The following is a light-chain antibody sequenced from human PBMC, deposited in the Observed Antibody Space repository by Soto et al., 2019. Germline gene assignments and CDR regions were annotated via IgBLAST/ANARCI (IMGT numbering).Light chain of an antibody. CDR3: SSYTSSSTYV. J-gene: IGLJ1*01. Sequence: QSALTQPPSVSGSPGQSVAISCTGTSSDVGNSNGVSWYHQPPGTAPKLMIYDVNNRPSGVPDRFSGSKSDNPASLTISGLQAEDESDYYCSSYTSSSTYVFGTGTKVTVL. CDR1: SSDVGNSNG. CDR2: DVN. V-gene: IGLV2-18*02.